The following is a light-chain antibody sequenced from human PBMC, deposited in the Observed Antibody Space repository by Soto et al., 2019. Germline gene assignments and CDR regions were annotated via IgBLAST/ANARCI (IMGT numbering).Light chain of an antibody. V-gene: IGLV2-23*02. CDR1: SSDVGGYNL. CDR2: EVS. Sequence: QSVLTQPASVSGSPGQSITISCTGTSSDVGGYNLVSWYQQHPGKAPKLMIYEVSKRPSGVSNRFSGSKSGNTASLTISGLQAEDEADYYCCSYAGSSTPGVFGTGTKVTVL. J-gene: IGLJ1*01. CDR3: CSYAGSSTPGV.